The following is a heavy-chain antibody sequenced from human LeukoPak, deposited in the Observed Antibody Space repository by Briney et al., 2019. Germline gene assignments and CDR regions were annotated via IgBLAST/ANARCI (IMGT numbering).Heavy chain of an antibody. J-gene: IGHJ4*02. CDR1: GFRFTSYW. D-gene: IGHD7-27*01. V-gene: IGHV5-51*01. Sequence: GESLQISCQGPGFRFTSYWIGWVRPMPGKGLAWMGIIYPGDSDTRYSPSFQGQVTISADKSNSTAYLQWSSLKASDTAMYYCARDNWGSGYYFDYWGQGTLVTVSS. CDR3: ARDNWGSGYYFDY. CDR2: IYPGDSDT.